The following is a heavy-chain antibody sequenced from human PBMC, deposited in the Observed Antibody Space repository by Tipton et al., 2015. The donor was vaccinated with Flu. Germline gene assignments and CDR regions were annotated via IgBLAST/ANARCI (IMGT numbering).Heavy chain of an antibody. CDR3: ARGGSSYSWFDP. CDR1: GESMRYYY. Sequence: TLSLTCSVSGESMRYYYWTWIRQAPGKGLDWIGYIAYSANTNYNPSLKSRVTMSVDKSTNQFPLNLTSVTAADTAVYYFARGGSSYSWFDPWGQGTLVIVSS. J-gene: IGHJ5*02. D-gene: IGHD6-6*01. CDR2: IAYSANT. V-gene: IGHV4-59*01.